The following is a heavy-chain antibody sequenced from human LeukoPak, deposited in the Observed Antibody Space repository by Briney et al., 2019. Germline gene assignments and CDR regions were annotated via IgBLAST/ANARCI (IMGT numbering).Heavy chain of an antibody. CDR3: ARVGYYDTSGPTPPFDY. J-gene: IGHJ4*02. V-gene: IGHV1-69*01. D-gene: IGHD3-22*01. CDR2: IIPIFGTA. Sequence: SVKVSFKASGGTFSSYAISWVRQAPGQGLEWMGGIIPIFGTANYAQKFQGRVTITADESTSTAYMELSSLRSEDTAVYYCARVGYYDTSGPTPPFDYWGQGTLVTVSS. CDR1: GGTFSSYA.